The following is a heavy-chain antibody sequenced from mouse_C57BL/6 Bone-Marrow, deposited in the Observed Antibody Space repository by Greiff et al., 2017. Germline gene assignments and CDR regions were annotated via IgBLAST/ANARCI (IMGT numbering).Heavy chain of an antibody. V-gene: IGHV1-39*01. D-gene: IGHD2-3*01. CDR2: FNPNDGTT. CDR1: GYSFTDYN. CDR3: ARWLLIYAMDY. J-gene: IGHJ4*01. Sequence: VQLQQSGPELVTPGASVKISCKASGYSFTDYNMNWVKQSNGKSLEWIGVFNPNDGTTSYNQKFKGKATLTVDPSSSTAYMQLNSRTSEDSAVYYCARWLLIYAMDYWGQGTSVTVSS.